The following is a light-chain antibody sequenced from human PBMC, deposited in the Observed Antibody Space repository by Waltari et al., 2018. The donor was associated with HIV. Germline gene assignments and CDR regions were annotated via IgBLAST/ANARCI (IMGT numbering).Light chain of an antibody. CDR1: QSVNTNF. CDR3: QHYGRSPPMYT. V-gene: IGKV3-20*01. Sequence: EIVLTQSPGTLSLSPGERATLSCRASQSVNTNFLAWCQERAGQAPRLLIYGASSRATGIPDRFSGSGAGTDFTLTISRLEPEDSAVYFCQHYGRSPPMYTFGQGTK. J-gene: IGKJ2*01. CDR2: GAS.